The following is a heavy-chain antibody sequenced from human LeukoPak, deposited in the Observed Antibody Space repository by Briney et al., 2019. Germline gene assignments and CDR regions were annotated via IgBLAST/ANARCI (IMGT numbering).Heavy chain of an antibody. CDR2: IYHSGST. J-gene: IGHJ4*02. V-gene: IGHV4-38-2*01. Sequence: PSEALSLTCAVSGYSVSSGYYWGWIRQPPGKGLEWIGSIYHSGSTYYNPSLKSRVTISVDTSKNQFSLKLSSVTAADTGLYYCARQYYDFWSGYLHYFDHWGQGTLVTVSS. D-gene: IGHD3-3*01. CDR1: GYSVSSGYY. CDR3: ARQYYDFWSGYLHYFDH.